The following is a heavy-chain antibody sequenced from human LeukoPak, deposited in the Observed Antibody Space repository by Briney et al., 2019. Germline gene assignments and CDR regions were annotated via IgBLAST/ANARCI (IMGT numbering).Heavy chain of an antibody. J-gene: IGHJ6*03. CDR1: GGSISSGSYY. Sequence: SQTLSLTCTVSGGSISSGSYYWSWIRQPAGKGLEWIGRIYTSGSTNYNPSLKSRVTISVDTSKDQFSLKLSSVTAADTAVYYCARVLSRQQLVLPNPFYYYYYMDVWGKGTTVTVSS. V-gene: IGHV4-61*02. D-gene: IGHD6-13*01. CDR2: IYTSGST. CDR3: ARVLSRQQLVLPNPFYYYYYMDV.